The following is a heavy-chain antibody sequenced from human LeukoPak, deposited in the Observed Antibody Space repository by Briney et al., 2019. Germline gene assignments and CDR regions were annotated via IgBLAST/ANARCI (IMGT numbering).Heavy chain of an antibody. CDR1: GGSISSYY. CDR2: IYTSGST. V-gene: IGHV4-4*07. Sequence: PLETLSLTCTVSGGSISSYYWSWIRQPAGKGLEWIGRIYTSGSTNYNPSLKSRVTMSVDTSKNQFSLKLSSVTAADTAVYYCASDSGYRSSWYLRRWGQGTLVTVSS. J-gene: IGHJ4*02. D-gene: IGHD6-13*01. CDR3: ASDSGYRSSWYLRR.